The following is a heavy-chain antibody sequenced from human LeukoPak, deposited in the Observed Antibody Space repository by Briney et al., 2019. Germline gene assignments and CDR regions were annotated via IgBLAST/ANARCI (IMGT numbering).Heavy chain of an antibody. CDR2: IKKDGSET. CDR3: ARGKGVDY. J-gene: IGHJ4*02. Sequence: PGGSLRLSCAASAFTFRGYWMTWVRQAPGKGLEWVANIKKDGSETYYVDSVKDRFTIPRDNARNSLYLQMNSLRAEDTAVYYCARGKGVDYWGQGILVTVSS. V-gene: IGHV3-7*01. CDR1: AFTFRGYW.